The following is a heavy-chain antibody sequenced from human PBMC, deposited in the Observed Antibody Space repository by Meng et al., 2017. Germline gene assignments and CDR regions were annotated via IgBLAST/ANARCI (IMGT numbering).Heavy chain of an antibody. CDR3: ARDMNIVATNPHDFDY. V-gene: IGHV3-30*01. CDR2: ISYDGSNK. CDR1: VFTFSSYA. D-gene: IGHD5-12*01. Sequence: RLVGSGGAVVQPGGPLGPSVAAPVFTFSSYAMHWVRQAPGKGLEWVAVISYDGSNKYYADSVKGRFTISRDNSKNTLYLQMNSLRAEDTAVYYCARDMNIVATNPHDFDYWGQGTLVTVSS. J-gene: IGHJ4*02.